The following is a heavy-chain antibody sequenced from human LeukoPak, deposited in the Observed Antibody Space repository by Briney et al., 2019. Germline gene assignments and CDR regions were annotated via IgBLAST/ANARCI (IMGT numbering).Heavy chain of an antibody. D-gene: IGHD3-22*01. CDR2: ISGSGGST. CDR3: AKGKAYYYDSSGHRYFDY. Sequence: GGSLRLSCAASGFTFTSYGMSWVRQAPGKGLEWVSTISGSGGSTYYADSVKGRFTISRDNSKNTLYLQMNSLRAEDTAVYYCAKGKAYYYDSSGHRYFDYWGQGTLVTVSS. J-gene: IGHJ4*02. V-gene: IGHV3-23*01. CDR1: GFTFTSYG.